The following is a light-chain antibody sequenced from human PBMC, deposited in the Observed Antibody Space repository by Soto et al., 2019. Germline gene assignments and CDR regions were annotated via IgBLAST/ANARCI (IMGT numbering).Light chain of an antibody. CDR1: QSMSDS. J-gene: IGKJ2*01. CDR3: QQSYSNSYT. CDR2: SAS. V-gene: IGKV1-39*01. Sequence: DIQLTQSPSSLSASVGDRITITCRASQSMSDSLNWYQQKSGQAPKLLIYSASNLESGVPSRLSGGGSGTDFPLNISSLQHEDIGTYFCQQSYSNSYTFGQGTTLEIK.